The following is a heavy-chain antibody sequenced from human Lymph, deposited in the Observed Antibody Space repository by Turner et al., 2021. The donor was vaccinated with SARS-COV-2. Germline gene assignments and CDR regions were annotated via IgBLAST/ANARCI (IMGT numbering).Heavy chain of an antibody. CDR1: GGSISSSRYY. J-gene: IGHJ2*01. V-gene: IGHV4-39*01. CDR3: ARRRQWLVHWYFDL. D-gene: IGHD6-19*01. Sequence: LQVSGSGPVKPSETLSPTGPVLGGSISSSRYYWAWIRQPPGKGLEWIGSRYCSGSTYYNPSLKSRVTISVDTSKNQFSLKLSSVTAADTAVYYCARRRQWLVHWYFDLWGRGTLVTVSS. CDR2: RYCSGST.